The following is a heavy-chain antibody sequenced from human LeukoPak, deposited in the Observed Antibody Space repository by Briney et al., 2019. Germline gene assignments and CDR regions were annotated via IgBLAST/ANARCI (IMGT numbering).Heavy chain of an antibody. D-gene: IGHD1-1*01. CDR2: VSGSGGST. Sequence: GGSLRLSCAASGFTFSSYAMSWVRQAPGKGLEWVSTVSGSGGSTYYADSVKGRFTISRDNSNNTLYLQMNSLRAGDTAVYYCTNRTTNYWGQGTLVTVSS. CDR3: TNRTTNY. V-gene: IGHV3-23*01. CDR1: GFTFSSYA. J-gene: IGHJ4*02.